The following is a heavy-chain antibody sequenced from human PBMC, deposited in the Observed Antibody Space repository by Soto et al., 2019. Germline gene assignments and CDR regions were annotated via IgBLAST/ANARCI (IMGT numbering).Heavy chain of an antibody. CDR2: INSDGSST. Sequence: AGGSLRLSCAASGFPFSSYWMHWVRQAPGKGLVWVSRINSDGSSTSYADSVKGRFTISRDNAKNTLYLQMNSLRAEDTAVYYCARASSGWYFWFDPWGQGTLVTVSS. D-gene: IGHD6-19*01. J-gene: IGHJ5*02. CDR1: GFPFSSYW. CDR3: ARASSGWYFWFDP. V-gene: IGHV3-74*01.